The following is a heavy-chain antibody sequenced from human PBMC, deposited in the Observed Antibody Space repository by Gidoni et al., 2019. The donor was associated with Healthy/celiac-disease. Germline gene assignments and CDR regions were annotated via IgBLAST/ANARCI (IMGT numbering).Heavy chain of an antibody. Sequence: QVQLQESGPGLVTPSETLSLTCTVSGGSISSYYWSWIRQPPGKGLEWIGYIYYSGSTNYNPSLKSRVTISVDTSKNQFSLKLSSVTAADTAVYYCARGRSSSRGMDVWGQGTTVTVSS. CDR3: ARGRSSSRGMDV. CDR2: IYYSGST. V-gene: IGHV4-59*01. D-gene: IGHD6-13*01. CDR1: GGSISSYY. J-gene: IGHJ6*02.